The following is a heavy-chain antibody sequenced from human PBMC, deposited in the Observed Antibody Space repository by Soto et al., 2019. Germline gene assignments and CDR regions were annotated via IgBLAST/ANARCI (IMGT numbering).Heavy chain of an antibody. V-gene: IGHV4-34*01. J-gene: IGHJ6*02. CDR2: INHSGST. Sequence: SETLSLTCAVYGGSFSGYYWSWIRQPPGKGLEWIGEINHSGSTNYNPSLKSRVTISVDTSKNQFSLKLSSVTAADTAVYYCARHVAAPYGMDVWGQGTTVTVSS. CDR3: ARHVAAPYGMDV. D-gene: IGHD6-6*01. CDR1: GGSFSGYY.